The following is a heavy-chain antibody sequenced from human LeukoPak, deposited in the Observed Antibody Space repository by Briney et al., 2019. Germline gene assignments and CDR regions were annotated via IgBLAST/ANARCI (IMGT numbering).Heavy chain of an antibody. J-gene: IGHJ3*02. CDR2: ISGSGDST. Sequence: VGSLRLSCAASGFTFSSYAMSWVRQAPGKGLEWVSAISGSGDSTYYADSVRGRFTISRDNAKNTLYLQMNSLRAEDTAVYYCAKDQGFHYYDSSGNAFDIWGQGTMVTVSS. D-gene: IGHD3-22*01. CDR1: GFTFSSYA. CDR3: AKDQGFHYYDSSGNAFDI. V-gene: IGHV3-23*01.